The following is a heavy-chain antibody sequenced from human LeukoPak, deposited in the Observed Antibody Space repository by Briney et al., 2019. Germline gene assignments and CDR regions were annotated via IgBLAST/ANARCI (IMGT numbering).Heavy chain of an antibody. CDR3: AKTAGKPAACIDY. J-gene: IGHJ4*02. CDR2: IRYDGSNK. Sequence: GGSLRLSCAASGFTFSSYGMHWVRQAPGKGLEWVAFIRYDGSNKYYADSVKGRFTISRDNSKNTLYLQMNSLRAEDTAVYYCAKTAGKPAACIDYWGQGTLVTV. V-gene: IGHV3-30*02. CDR1: GFTFSSYG. D-gene: IGHD6-13*01.